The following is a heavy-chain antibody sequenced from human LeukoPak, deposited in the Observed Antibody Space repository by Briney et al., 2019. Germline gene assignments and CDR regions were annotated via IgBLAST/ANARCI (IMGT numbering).Heavy chain of an antibody. Sequence: GSLRLSCAASGGSISSSSYYWGWIRRPPGKGLEWIGSIYYSGSTYYNPSLKSRVTISVDTSKNQFSLKLSSVTAADTAVYYCARAVAGAFDYWGQGTLVTVSS. V-gene: IGHV4-39*07. CDR1: GGSISSSSYY. CDR2: IYYSGST. D-gene: IGHD6-19*01. CDR3: ARAVAGAFDY. J-gene: IGHJ4*02.